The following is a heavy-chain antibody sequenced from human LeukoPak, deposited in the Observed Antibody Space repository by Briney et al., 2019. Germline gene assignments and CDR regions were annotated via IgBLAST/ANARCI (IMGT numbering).Heavy chain of an antibody. CDR3: ARAAFGVVISYYYYMDV. V-gene: IGHV3-30*03. J-gene: IGHJ6*03. CDR1: GFTFSSYG. CDR2: ISYDGSNK. Sequence: GGSLRLSCAASGFTFSSYGMHWVRQAPGKGLEWVAVISYDGSNKYYADSVKGRFTISRDNSKNTLYLQMNSLRAEDTAVYYCARAAFGVVISYYYYMDVWGKGTTVTVSS. D-gene: IGHD3-3*01.